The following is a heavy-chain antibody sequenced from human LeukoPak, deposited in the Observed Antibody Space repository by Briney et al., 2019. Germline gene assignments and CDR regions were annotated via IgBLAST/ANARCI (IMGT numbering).Heavy chain of an antibody. J-gene: IGHJ5*01. CDR1: GYTFTASY. V-gene: IGHV1-2*02. CDR3: ARDSMSSTNWYDY. CDR2: INPNSGGT. D-gene: IGHD5/OR15-5a*01. Sequence: ASVKVSCKASGYTFTASYIHWVRQAPGQGLEWMGFINPNSGGTNYPQKFHGRVTMTRNASITTAYMERSSLSSDDTALYYCARDSMSSTNWYDYWGQGTLVTVSS.